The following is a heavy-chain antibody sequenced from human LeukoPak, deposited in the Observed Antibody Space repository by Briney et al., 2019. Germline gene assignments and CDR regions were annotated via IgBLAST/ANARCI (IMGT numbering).Heavy chain of an antibody. Sequence: GGSLRLSCAASGFTFSTYWMSWVRQAPGKGLEWVANIKQDGSEKVYVDSVKGRFTISRDNAKNSLYLQMNSLRAEDTAMYYCARDSAGNDYWGQGTLVTVSS. CDR3: ARDSAGNDY. J-gene: IGHJ4*02. D-gene: IGHD6-13*01. CDR2: IKQDGSEK. V-gene: IGHV3-7*01. CDR1: GFTFSTYW.